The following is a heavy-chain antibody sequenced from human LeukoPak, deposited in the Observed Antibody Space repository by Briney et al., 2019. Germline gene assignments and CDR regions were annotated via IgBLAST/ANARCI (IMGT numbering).Heavy chain of an antibody. Sequence: GGSLRLSCAASGLAFSAYKMHWVRQAPRKGLVWVSRISTDGYTTDYADFVQGRFTASRGNTKNTWSLEMNSLRAEDTAVYYCVVGGSPGYWGQGTLVTVSS. CDR1: GLAFSAYK. V-gene: IGHV3-74*01. CDR2: ISTDGYTT. J-gene: IGHJ4*02. D-gene: IGHD2-15*01. CDR3: VVGGSPGY.